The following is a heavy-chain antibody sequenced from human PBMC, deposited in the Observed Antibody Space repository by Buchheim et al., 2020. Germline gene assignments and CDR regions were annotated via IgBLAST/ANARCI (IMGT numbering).Heavy chain of an antibody. CDR3: ARLQTGTIDYYYYYMDV. CDR2: IKQVGGGK. J-gene: IGHJ6*03. Sequence: EVQLVESGGGLVQPGGSLRLPCAASGFPFSSYGRGGVAQAPGRGREWVANIKQVGGGKYYVDSVKGRFTISRDNAKTPLNLQMNSLRAEDTAVYYCARLQTGTIDYYYYYMDVWGKGTT. V-gene: IGHV3-7*01. D-gene: IGHD1-1*01. CDR1: GFPFSSYG.